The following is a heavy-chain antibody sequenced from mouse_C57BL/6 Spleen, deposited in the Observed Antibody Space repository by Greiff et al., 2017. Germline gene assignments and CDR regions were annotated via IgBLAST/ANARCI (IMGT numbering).Heavy chain of an antibody. V-gene: IGHV1-19*01. CDR1: GYTFTDYY. CDR2: INPYNGGT. D-gene: IGHD2-1*01. J-gene: IGHJ4*01. CDR3: ARERDGNFYAMDY. Sequence: VQLQQSGPVLVKPGASVKMSCKASGYTFTDYYMNWVKQSHGKSLEWIGVINPYNGGTSYNQKFKGKATLTVDKSSSTAYMELNSLTSEDSAVYYCARERDGNFYAMDYWGQGTSVTVSS.